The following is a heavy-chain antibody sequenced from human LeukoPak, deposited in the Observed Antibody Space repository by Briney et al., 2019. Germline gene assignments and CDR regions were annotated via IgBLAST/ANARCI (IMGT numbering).Heavy chain of an antibody. Sequence: QSGGSLRLSCTVSGFTVSTNSMSWVRQAPGKGLEWVSFIYSDNTHYSDSVKGRFTISRDNSKNTLYLQINSLRAEDTAVFYCAKDSSVFHYDSRNFDYWGQGTLVTVP. CDR2: IYSDNT. CDR3: AKDSSVFHYDSRNFDY. D-gene: IGHD3-22*01. CDR1: GFTVSTNS. J-gene: IGHJ4*02. V-gene: IGHV3-53*01.